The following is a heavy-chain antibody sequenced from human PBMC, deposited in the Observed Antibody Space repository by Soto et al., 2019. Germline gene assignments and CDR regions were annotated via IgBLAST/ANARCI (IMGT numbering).Heavy chain of an antibody. J-gene: IGHJ4*02. CDR1: GYTFTSYG. CDR3: VRSSGYIRYLFSF. D-gene: IGHD3-22*01. V-gene: IGHV1-18*01. Sequence: PSVKVSCKGSGYTFTSYGISWVRQAPGQGLEWMGWISAYNGNTNYAQKLQGRVTMTTDTSTSTAYMELRRLRSDDTAVYFCVRSSGYIRYLFSFRGQGTLVLVSS. CDR2: ISAYNGNT.